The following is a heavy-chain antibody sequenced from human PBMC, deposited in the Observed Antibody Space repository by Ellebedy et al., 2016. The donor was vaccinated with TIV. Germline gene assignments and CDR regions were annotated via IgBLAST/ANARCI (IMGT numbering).Heavy chain of an antibody. V-gene: IGHV4-59*13. CDR2: IYYSGST. Sequence: SETLSLTXTVSGGSISSYYWSWIRQPPGKGLEWIGYIYYSGSTNYNPSLKSRVTISVDTSKNQFSLKLSSVTAADTAVYYCARAYAYIVVVPAAISRDAFDIWGQGTMVTVSS. CDR1: GGSISSYY. CDR3: ARAYAYIVVVPAAISRDAFDI. J-gene: IGHJ3*02. D-gene: IGHD2-2*02.